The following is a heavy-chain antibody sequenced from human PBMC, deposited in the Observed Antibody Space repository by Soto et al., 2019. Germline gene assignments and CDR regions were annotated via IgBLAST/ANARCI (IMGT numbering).Heavy chain of an antibody. Sequence: QVQLVQSGAEGKKPGSSGKVSCKASGGTFSRYTISWVRQAPGQGLEWRGRLIPILGIANYAQKFQGRVTITADQTTSTAYMELSSLRSEDTAVYYCARDRDTAMVTPFDYWGQGTLVTVSS. V-gene: IGHV1-69*08. CDR2: LIPILGIA. D-gene: IGHD5-18*01. CDR3: ARDRDTAMVTPFDY. CDR1: GGTFSRYT. J-gene: IGHJ4*02.